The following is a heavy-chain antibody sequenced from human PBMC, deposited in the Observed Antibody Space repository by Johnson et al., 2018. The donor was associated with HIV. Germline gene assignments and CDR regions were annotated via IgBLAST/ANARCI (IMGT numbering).Heavy chain of an antibody. J-gene: IGHJ1*01. Sequence: QVQLVESGGGVVQPGKSLTLSCVVSGLSFSTFAMHWVRQAPGKGLEWVAVISYDGTNNQNGDSVKGRFTISRDNSKNTLYLQMNSLRAEDTAVYYCARPAGDFVRWLLGLCWAMWG. D-gene: IGHD3-16*01. CDR1: GLSFSTFA. CDR2: ISYDGTNN. CDR3: ARPAGDFVRWLLGLCWAM. V-gene: IGHV3-30*04.